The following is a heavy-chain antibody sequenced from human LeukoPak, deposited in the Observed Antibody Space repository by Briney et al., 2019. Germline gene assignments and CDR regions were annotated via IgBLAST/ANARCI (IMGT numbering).Heavy chain of an antibody. CDR2: FDPVDGET. D-gene: IGHD3-10*01. Sequence: GASVKVSCKVSGYTLTELSMHWVRQAPGKGLEWIGGFDPVDGETIYAQKFQGRVTMTEDTSTDTAYMELSSLRSEDTAVYYCATGLLWFGELLSQWYYFDYWGQGTLVTVSS. V-gene: IGHV1-24*01. CDR3: ATGLLWFGELLSQWYYFDY. CDR1: GYTLTELS. J-gene: IGHJ4*02.